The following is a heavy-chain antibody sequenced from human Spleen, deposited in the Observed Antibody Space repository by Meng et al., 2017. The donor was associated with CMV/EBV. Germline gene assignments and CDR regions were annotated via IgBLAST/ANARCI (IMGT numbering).Heavy chain of an antibody. CDR1: GGSISSSSYY. CDR2: IYYTGST. J-gene: IGHJ5*02. D-gene: IGHD2-8*01. CDR3: ARVYGKGDWFDP. Sequence: SETLSLTCTVSGGSISSSSYYWGWIRQPPGKGLEWIGSIYYTGSTYYSPSLESRVTISVDTSQNQFSLRLSSVTAADTAVYYCARVYGKGDWFDPWGQGALVTVSS. V-gene: IGHV4-39*07.